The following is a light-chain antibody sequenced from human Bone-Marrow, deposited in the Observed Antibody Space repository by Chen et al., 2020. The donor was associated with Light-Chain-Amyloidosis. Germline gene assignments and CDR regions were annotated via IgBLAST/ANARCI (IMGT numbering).Light chain of an antibody. CDR1: SSDVGAYNY. V-gene: IGLV2-14*01. CDR3: RAYISSSTLVV. Sequence: QSALTQPASVSGSPGQSITISCTGTSSDVGAYNYFSWYQQHPAKAPKLMIYDVSNRPSGVPYRFSGSKSGNTTSLTIPGLQAEDEADYHCRAYISSSTLVVFGGGTKLTVL. J-gene: IGLJ2*01. CDR2: DVS.